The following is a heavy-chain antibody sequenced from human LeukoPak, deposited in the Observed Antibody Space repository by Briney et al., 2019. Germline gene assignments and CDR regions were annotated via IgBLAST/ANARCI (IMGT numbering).Heavy chain of an antibody. J-gene: IGHJ4*01. Sequence: TGGSLRLSCATSGFRFSSYGVHWVRQAPGKGLEWVAVIWSDGNNKHYADSVKGRFTISRDNSNNTLYLQMYSLRAEDTALYYCARERSLNTASLGYWGHGTLVTVSS. CDR1: GFRFSSYG. D-gene: IGHD5-18*01. V-gene: IGHV3-33*01. CDR2: IWSDGNNK. CDR3: ARERSLNTASLGY.